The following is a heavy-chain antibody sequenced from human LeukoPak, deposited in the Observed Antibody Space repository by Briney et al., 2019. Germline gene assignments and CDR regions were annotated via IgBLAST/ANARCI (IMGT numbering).Heavy chain of an antibody. J-gene: IGHJ4*02. CDR3: ARAMGAQLPPLR. D-gene: IGHD2-2*01. CDR1: GFTFSNAW. Sequence: GGSLRLSCAASGFTFSNAWMSWVRQAPGKGLEWVGRIKSKTDGGTTDYAAPVKGRFTISRDDSKNTLFLQMNSLRAEDTAMYYCARAMGAQLPPLRWGQGTLVTVSS. CDR2: IKSKTDGGTT. V-gene: IGHV3-15*01.